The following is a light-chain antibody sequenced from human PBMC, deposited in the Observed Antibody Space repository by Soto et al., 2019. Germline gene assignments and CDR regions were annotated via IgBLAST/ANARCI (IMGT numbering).Light chain of an antibody. J-gene: IGLJ2*01. CDR3: AAWDDGLKGWL. Sequence: QSVLTQAPSTSGTPGQRVTISCSGTISNIGGNTVNWYRQVPGTAPKLLIYRDDQRPSGVPDRFSGSKSATSASLAISGLQSEDEADYYCAAWDDGLKGWLFGGGTKLTVL. CDR1: ISNIGGNT. V-gene: IGLV1-44*01. CDR2: RDD.